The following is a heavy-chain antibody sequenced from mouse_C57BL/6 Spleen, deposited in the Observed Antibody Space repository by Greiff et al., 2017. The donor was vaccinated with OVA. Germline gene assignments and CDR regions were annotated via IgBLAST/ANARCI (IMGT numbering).Heavy chain of an antibody. V-gene: IGHV1-50*01. J-gene: IGHJ4*01. CDR3: ANYYSNRYYDAMDY. Sequence: QVQLQQPGAELVKPGASVKLSCKASGYTFTSYWMQWVKQRPGQGLEWIGEIDPSDSYTNYNQKFKGKATSTVDTSSSTAYMQLSSLRSEDSAVYYGANYYSNRYYDAMDYWGQGTTVTVSS. CDR2: IDPSDSYT. D-gene: IGHD2-5*01. CDR1: GYTFTSYW.